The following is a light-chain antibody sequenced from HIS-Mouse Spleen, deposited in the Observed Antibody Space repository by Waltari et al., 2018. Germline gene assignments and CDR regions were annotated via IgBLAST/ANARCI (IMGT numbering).Light chain of an antibody. CDR3: YSSDSSGNHRV. V-gene: IGLV3-10*01. J-gene: IGLJ2*01. Sequence: SYELTQPPSVSVSPGQTARITCSGGPFPKKYAYWYQQKSGQAPVLVIYEDSKRPSGIPERFSGSSSGTMATLTISGAQVEDEADYYCYSSDSSGNHRVFGGGTKLTVL. CDR2: EDS. CDR1: PFPKKY.